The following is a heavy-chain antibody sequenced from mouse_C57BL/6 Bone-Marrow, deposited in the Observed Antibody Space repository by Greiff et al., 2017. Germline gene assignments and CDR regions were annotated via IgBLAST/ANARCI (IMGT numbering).Heavy chain of an antibody. Sequence: EVKLVESGGDLVKPGGSLKLSCAASGFTFSSYGMSWVRQTPDQRLEWVATISSGGSYTYYSDSVKGRFTISKDNAKNALYLQISSLKSEDTAMYYCARRGCYGSNWYFDVWGTGTTVTVSS. CDR2: ISSGGSYT. D-gene: IGHD1-1*01. J-gene: IGHJ1*03. V-gene: IGHV5-6*01. CDR1: GFTFSSYG. CDR3: ARRGCYGSNWYFDV.